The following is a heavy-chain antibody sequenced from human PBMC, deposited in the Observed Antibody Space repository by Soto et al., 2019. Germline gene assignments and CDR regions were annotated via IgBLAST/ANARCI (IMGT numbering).Heavy chain of an antibody. CDR2: IYWDDDK. J-gene: IGHJ5*02. D-gene: IGHD6-19*01. CDR1: GFSLSTSGVG. CDR3: AHRRGHSGWYRDWFDL. V-gene: IGHV2-5*02. Sequence: GSGPTLVNPTQTLTLTCTFSGFSLSTSGVGVGWIRQPPGKALEWLALIYWDDDKRYSPSLKSRLTITKDTSKNQVVLTMTNMDPVDTATYYCAHRRGHSGWYRDWFDLWGQGTLVTVSS.